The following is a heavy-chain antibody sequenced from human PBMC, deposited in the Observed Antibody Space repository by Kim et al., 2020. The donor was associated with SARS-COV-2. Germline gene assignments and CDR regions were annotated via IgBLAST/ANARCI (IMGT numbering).Heavy chain of an antibody. CDR1: GYSFTSYW. Sequence: GESLKISCKDSGYSFTSYWIGWVRQMPGKGLEWMGIIHGGDSDTRYSPSFQGQVTISADKSITTAYLQWSSLKASDTAMYYCARLSRRDGYKRGAFDIWGQGTMVTVSS. J-gene: IGHJ3*02. V-gene: IGHV5-51*01. CDR3: ARLSRRDGYKRGAFDI. D-gene: IGHD5-12*01. CDR2: IHGGDSDT.